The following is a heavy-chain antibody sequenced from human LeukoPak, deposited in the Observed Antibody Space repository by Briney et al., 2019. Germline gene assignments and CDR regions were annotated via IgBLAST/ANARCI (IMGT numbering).Heavy chain of an antibody. D-gene: IGHD4-23*01. V-gene: IGHV3-23*05. J-gene: IGHJ4*02. CDR3: AKKSPDSSGNPAYD. CDR2: IFASGSTT. CDR1: GFTFSSFS. Sequence: GGSLRLSCAASGFTFSSFSMNWVRQAPGKGLEWVSLIFASGSTTKYADSVKGRFTISRDNSKNTLYLQMNSLRAEDTAVYYCAKKSPDSSGNPAYDWGQGTLVTVSS.